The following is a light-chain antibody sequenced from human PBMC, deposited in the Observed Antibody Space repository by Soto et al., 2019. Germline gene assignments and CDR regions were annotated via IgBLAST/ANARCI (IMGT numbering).Light chain of an antibody. CDR1: QSISTY. CDR2: DAS. Sequence: ENGLTQSPATLSLSPGERATLSCRASQSISTYLAWYQQKPGQPPRLLISDASNRATGIPARFSGSGSGTDFTLTISSLEPEDVAVYYCQQRYTTRLTFGGGTKVEIK. CDR3: QQRYTTRLT. J-gene: IGKJ4*01. V-gene: IGKV3-11*01.